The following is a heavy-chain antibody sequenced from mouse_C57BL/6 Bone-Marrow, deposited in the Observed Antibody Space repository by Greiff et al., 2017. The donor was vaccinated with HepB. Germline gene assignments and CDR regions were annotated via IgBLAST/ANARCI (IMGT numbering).Heavy chain of an antibody. Sequence: VKLMESGAELVRPGTSVKVSCKASGYAFTNYLIEWVKQRPGQGLEWIGVINPGSGGTNYNEKFKGKATLTADKSSSTAYMQLSSLTSEDSAVYFCARHYYSWFAYWGQGTLVTVSA. CDR3: ARHYYSWFAY. V-gene: IGHV1-54*01. CDR1: GYAFTNYL. D-gene: IGHD1-2*01. CDR2: INPGSGGT. J-gene: IGHJ3*01.